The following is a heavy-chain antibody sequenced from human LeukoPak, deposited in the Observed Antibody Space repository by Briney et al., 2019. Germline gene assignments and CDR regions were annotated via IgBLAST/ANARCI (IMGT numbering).Heavy chain of an antibody. CDR2: IYPGDSDT. Sequence: GESLKISCKGSGSRFTSYWIGWVRQMPGKGLEGMGIIYPGDSDTRYSPSFQGQVTISADKSISTAYLQWSSLKASDTAMYYCARVQATDAFDIWGQGTMVTVSS. CDR3: ARVQATDAFDI. V-gene: IGHV5-51*01. J-gene: IGHJ3*02. CDR1: GSRFTSYW.